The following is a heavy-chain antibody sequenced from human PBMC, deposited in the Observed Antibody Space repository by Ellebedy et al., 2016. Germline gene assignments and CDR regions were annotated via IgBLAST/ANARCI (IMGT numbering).Heavy chain of an antibody. CDR3: ARDGELGYYDSSGYYYLNWYFDL. V-gene: IGHV3-33*01. D-gene: IGHD3-22*01. Sequence: GESLKISCAASGFTFSSYGMHWVRQAPGKGLEWVAVIWYDGSNKYYADSVKGRFTISRDNSKNTLYLQMNSLRAEDTAVYYCARDGELGYYDSSGYYYLNWYFDLWGRGTLVTVSS. CDR1: GFTFSSYG. CDR2: IWYDGSNK. J-gene: IGHJ2*01.